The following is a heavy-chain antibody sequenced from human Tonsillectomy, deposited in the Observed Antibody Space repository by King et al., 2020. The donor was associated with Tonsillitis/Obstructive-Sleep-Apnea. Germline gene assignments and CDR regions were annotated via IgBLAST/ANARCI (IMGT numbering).Heavy chain of an antibody. V-gene: IGHV4-59*01. Sequence: VQLQESGPGVVKPSETLSLTCTVSGGSISSYYWSWIRQPPGKELEWSANIYYSGSTNYNPSLKRRVTVSVDTSKNQFSLKVSSVTAADTAVYYCARGGASTATNRFDSWGQGTLVTVSS. CDR1: GGSISSYY. J-gene: IGHJ4*02. D-gene: IGHD4-17*01. CDR3: ARGGASTATNRFDS. CDR2: IYYSGST.